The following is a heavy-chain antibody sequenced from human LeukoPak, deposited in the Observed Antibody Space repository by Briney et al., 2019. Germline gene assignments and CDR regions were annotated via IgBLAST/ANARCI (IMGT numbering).Heavy chain of an antibody. J-gene: IGHJ4*02. D-gene: IGHD4-17*01. V-gene: IGHV4-39*01. CDR2: IYYSGST. CDR1: GGSISSSSYY. CDR3: ARRSPDYGDCLDY. Sequence: SETLSLTCTVSGGSISSSSYYWGWIRQPPGKGLEWMGSIYYSGSTYYNPSLKSRVTISVDTSKNQFSLKLSSVTAADTAVYYCARRSPDYGDCLDYWGQGTLVTVSS.